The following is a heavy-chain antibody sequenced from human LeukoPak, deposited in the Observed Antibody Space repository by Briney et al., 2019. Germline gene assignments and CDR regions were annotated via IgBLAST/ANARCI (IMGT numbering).Heavy chain of an antibody. CDR1: GFTVSSNY. V-gene: IGHV3-74*01. J-gene: IGHJ4*02. CDR3: VAIVSARPR. CDR2: IDSDGSTT. Sequence: GGSLRLSCAASGFTVSSNYMSWVRQAPGKGLVWVSRIDSDGSTTNLADSVKGRFTTSRDNSKNTLYLQMNSLRAEDTAVYHCVAIVSARPRWGQGTLVTVSS. D-gene: IGHD6-6*01.